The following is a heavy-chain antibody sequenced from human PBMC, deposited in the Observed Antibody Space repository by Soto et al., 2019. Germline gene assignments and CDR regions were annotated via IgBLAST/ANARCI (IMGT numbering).Heavy chain of an antibody. D-gene: IGHD1-1*01. CDR3: ARTGGTYYFDH. CDR2: FVPMFSSS. V-gene: IGHV1-69*01. Sequence: QVQLVQSGAEVKKPGSSVNVSCKASGTTFTSYGIHWVRQAPGQGLEWMGGFVPMFSSSNYAQKFQGRLTIGADESTNTAYMELSRLSADDSAIYYCARTGGTYYFDHWGQGTLVTVSS. J-gene: IGHJ4*02. CDR1: GTTFTSYG.